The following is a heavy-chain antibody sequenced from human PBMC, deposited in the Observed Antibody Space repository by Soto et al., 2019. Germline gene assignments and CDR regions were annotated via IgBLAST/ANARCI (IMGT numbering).Heavy chain of an antibody. CDR1: GFTFSSYS. CDR2: ISSSSSTI. Sequence: GGSLRLSCAASGFTFSSYSMNWVHQAPGKGLEWVSYISSSSSTIYYADSVKGRFTISRDNAKNSLYLQMNSLRAEDTAVYYCASGRYYYYMDVWGKGTTVTVSS. J-gene: IGHJ6*03. V-gene: IGHV3-48*01. CDR3: ASGRYYYYMDV.